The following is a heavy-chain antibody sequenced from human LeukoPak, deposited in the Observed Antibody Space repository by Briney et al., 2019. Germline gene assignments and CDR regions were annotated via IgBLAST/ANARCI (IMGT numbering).Heavy chain of an antibody. V-gene: IGHV3-33*08. CDR1: GFTFNDAW. CDR2: IWYDGSNK. Sequence: GGSLRLSCAASGFTFNDAWMNWVRQAPGKGLEWVAVIWYDGSNKYYADSVKGRFTISRDNSKNTLYLQVNSLRAEDTAVYYCARGLTLYYYDSSGSLGDYWGQGTLVTVSS. CDR3: ARGLTLYYYDSSGSLGDY. D-gene: IGHD3-22*01. J-gene: IGHJ4*02.